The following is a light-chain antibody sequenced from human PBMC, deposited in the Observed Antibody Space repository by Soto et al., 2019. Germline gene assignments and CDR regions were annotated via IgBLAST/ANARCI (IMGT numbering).Light chain of an antibody. CDR2: GIS. CDR3: QQRSDWPLT. Sequence: ENVLTQSPGTLSLSPGERATLSCRATQSVTSRYFAWYQQKPGQAPRLLIYGISSRATDIPDRFSGSGSETDFTLTVSSLEPEDFAVYYCQQRSDWPLTFGQGTRLEIK. CDR1: QSVTSRY. V-gene: IGKV3D-20*02. J-gene: IGKJ5*01.